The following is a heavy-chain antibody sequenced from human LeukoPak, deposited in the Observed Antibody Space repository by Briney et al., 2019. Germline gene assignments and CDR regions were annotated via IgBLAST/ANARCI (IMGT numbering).Heavy chain of an antibody. CDR3: ARGQYFDF. CDR1: GYTLTSYS. V-gene: IGHV1-18*01. Sequence: ASVKVSCKASGYTLTSYSISWVQQAPGQGLEWMGWISAYNGNTDLAQKLQGRVTMTTDTSTSTAYMELRSLRSDDTAVYYCARGQYFDFRGQGALVTVSS. J-gene: IGHJ4*02. CDR2: ISAYNGNT.